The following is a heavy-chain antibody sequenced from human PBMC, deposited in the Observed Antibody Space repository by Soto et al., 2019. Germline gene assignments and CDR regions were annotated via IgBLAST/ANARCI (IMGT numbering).Heavy chain of an antibody. CDR3: ARYIDGGWFDP. V-gene: IGHV4-59*01. CDR1: GGSISNYY. D-gene: IGHD1-1*01. J-gene: IGHJ5*02. CDR2: IYDSGST. Sequence: SETLSLTCTVSGGSISNYYWSWVRQPPGKGLEWIGYIYDSGSTNYNPSLKSRVTISVDTSKNHFSLKLSSVTAADTAVYYCARYIDGGWFDPWGQGTLVTSPQ.